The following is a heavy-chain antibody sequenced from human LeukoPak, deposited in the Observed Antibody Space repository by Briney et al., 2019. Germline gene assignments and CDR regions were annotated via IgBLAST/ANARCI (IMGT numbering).Heavy chain of an antibody. Sequence: GGSLRLSCAASGFTFSSYAMSWVRQAPGKGLEWVSAISGSGGSTYYAASVKGRFTISRDNSKNTLYLQMNSLRAEDTAVYYCAKAWDSSGWSYRGWGQGTLVTVSS. CDR3: AKAWDSSGWSYRG. J-gene: IGHJ4*02. CDR2: ISGSGGST. V-gene: IGHV3-23*01. CDR1: GFTFSSYA. D-gene: IGHD6-19*01.